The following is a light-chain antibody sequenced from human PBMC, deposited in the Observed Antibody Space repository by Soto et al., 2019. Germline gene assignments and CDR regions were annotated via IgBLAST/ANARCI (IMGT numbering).Light chain of an antibody. J-gene: IGKJ1*01. CDR3: QHYGSSSPWT. CDR1: QSISSW. Sequence: DIQMTQSPSTLSASVGDRVTITCRASQSISSWLAWYQQKPGRAPKLLAYKASSLETGVPSRFSGSGSGTEFTLIISRLQPDDFASYYCQHYGSSSPWTFGQGTKVEIK. V-gene: IGKV1-5*03. CDR2: KAS.